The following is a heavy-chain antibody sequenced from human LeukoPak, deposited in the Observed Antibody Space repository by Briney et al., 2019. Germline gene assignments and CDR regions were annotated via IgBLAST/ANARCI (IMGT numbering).Heavy chain of an antibody. V-gene: IGHV3-23*01. J-gene: IGHJ4*02. CDR3: AGQISESYSLHDY. CDR1: GFTFSSYA. D-gene: IGHD1-26*01. CDR2: ISGSGGST. Sequence: SGGSLRLSCAASGFTFSSYAMSWVRQAPGKGLEWVSAISGSGGSTYYADSVKGRFTISRDNAKNTLYLQMNSLRAEDTAVYYCAGQISESYSLHDYWGQGTLVTVSS.